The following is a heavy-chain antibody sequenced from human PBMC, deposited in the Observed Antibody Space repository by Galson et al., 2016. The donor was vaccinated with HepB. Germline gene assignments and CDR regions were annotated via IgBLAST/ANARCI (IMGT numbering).Heavy chain of an antibody. V-gene: IGHV3-30*03. CDR2: ISYDGSNK. CDR3: ARGRGYCSGVSFRYYYYNGLDV. D-gene: IGHD2-15*01. J-gene: IGHJ6*04. CDR1: GFTLSSYG. Sequence: SLRLSCAASGFTLSSYGMHWVRQAPGKGLVWVAVISYDGSNKHYEDSVKGRFTISRDNSKNTLYLQMNSLRAEDTAVYYCARGRGYCSGVSFRYYYYNGLDVWGKGTAVPVSS.